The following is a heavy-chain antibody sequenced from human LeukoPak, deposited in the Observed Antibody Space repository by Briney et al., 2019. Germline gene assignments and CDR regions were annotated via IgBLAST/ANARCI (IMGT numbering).Heavy chain of an antibody. D-gene: IGHD4-17*01. CDR3: ARVFVWGGDYGGFGP. V-gene: IGHV3-11*01. Sequence: GGSLRLSCEASGFMFRDYFMTWIRQAPGKGLEWISYITRDGTTTYYADSVKGRFILSRDNTKNSLYLQMNSLRVEDTAIYYCARVFVWGGDYGGFGPWGQGTLVSVSS. CDR2: ITRDGTTT. J-gene: IGHJ5*02. CDR1: GFMFRDYF.